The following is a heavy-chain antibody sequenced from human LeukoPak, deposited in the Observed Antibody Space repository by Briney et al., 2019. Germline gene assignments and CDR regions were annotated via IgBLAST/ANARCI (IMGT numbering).Heavy chain of an antibody. D-gene: IGHD3-10*01. CDR2: IYYSGST. CDR1: GGSISSYY. Sequence: SETLSLTCTVSGGSISSYYWSWIRQPPGKGLEWIGYIYYSGSTNYNPSLKSRVTISVDTSKNQFSLKLSSVTAADTAVYYCARALRGALGSGMDVWGQGTTVTVSS. CDR3: ARALRGALGSGMDV. V-gene: IGHV4-59*01. J-gene: IGHJ6*02.